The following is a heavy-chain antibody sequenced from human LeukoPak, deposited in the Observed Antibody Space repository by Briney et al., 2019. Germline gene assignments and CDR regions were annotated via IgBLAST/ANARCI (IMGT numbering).Heavy chain of an antibody. CDR2: MNPNSGDT. CDR1: GYTFTTYD. V-gene: IGHV1-8*01. J-gene: IGHJ4*02. Sequence: ASVKVSCKASGYTFTTYDITWVRQATGQGFEWMGWMNPNSGDTAYAQKFQGRVAMTRDTSISTAYMELSSLRSEDTAVYYCARGLGDYYDTSCYYYAVPAHWGQGTLVTVSS. D-gene: IGHD3-22*01. CDR3: ARGLGDYYDTSCYYYAVPAH.